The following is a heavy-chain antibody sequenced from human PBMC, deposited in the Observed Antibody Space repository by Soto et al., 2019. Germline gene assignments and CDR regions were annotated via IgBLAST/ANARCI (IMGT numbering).Heavy chain of an antibody. CDR2: ISGSGGRT. CDR1: GFTFSSYA. CDR3: APSLYSAPHVQFDS. V-gene: IGHV3-23*01. D-gene: IGHD2-15*01. Sequence: GGSLRLSCAASGFTFSSYAMSWVRQAPGKGLEWVSAISGSGGRTYYADSVKGRFTISRDNSRNALYLQLDSLRAEDTAVYYCAPSLYSAPHVQFDSRRQAALVTVPS. J-gene: IGHJ5*01.